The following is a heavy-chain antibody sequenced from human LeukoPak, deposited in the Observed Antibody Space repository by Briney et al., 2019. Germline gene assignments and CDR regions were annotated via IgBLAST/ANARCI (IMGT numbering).Heavy chain of an antibody. CDR3: ASLSTGWLDN. J-gene: IGHJ5*02. CDR1: GFTFNTAW. D-gene: IGHD2-8*02. CDR2: IKSKTDGGKR. Sequence: GGSLRLSCAATGFTFNTAWMIWVRQAPGKGLEWLGRIKSKTDGGKREYAAPVKGRFTLSRDDSKNTLYLEMSGLKTDDTAMYYCASLSTGWLDNWGQGTLVTVSS. V-gene: IGHV3-15*01.